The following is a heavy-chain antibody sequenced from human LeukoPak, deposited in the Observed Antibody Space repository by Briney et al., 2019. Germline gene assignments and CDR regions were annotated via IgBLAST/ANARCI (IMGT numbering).Heavy chain of an antibody. D-gene: IGHD3-22*01. CDR3: ARAAGRYYYDSSGSRGAFDI. Sequence: ASVKVSCKVSGYTLTELSMHWVRQAPGKGLEWMGGFDPEDGETIYAQKFQGRVTMTEDTSTDTAYMELSSLRSEDTAVYYCARAAGRYYYDSSGSRGAFDIWGQGTMVTVSS. CDR2: FDPEDGET. V-gene: IGHV1-24*01. J-gene: IGHJ3*02. CDR1: GYTLTELS.